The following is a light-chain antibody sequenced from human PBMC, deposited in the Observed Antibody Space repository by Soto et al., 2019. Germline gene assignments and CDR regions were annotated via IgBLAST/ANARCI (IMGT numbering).Light chain of an antibody. CDR1: QDISNY. Sequence: DIQMTQSPPSLSASVGDRVTITCQASQDISNYLKWYQQKLGKAPKLLIYDASNLERGVPSRFSGSGSGTHFTFTISSLQPEDIATYYCQHFDNLPWSFGPGTKVHIK. J-gene: IGKJ3*01. V-gene: IGKV1-33*01. CDR3: QHFDNLPWS. CDR2: DAS.